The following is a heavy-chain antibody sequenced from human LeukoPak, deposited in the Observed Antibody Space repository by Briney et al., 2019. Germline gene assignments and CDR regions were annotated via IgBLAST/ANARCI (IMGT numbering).Heavy chain of an antibody. CDR2: IYYSGST. Sequence: SETLSLTCTVSGGSISSYHWSWIRQPPGKGLEWIGYIYYSGSTNYNPSLKSRVTISVDTSKNQFSLKLSSVTAADTAVYYSARLLRSRDGYNYFVYWGQGTLVTVSS. J-gene: IGHJ4*02. D-gene: IGHD5-24*01. CDR3: ARLLRSRDGYNYFVY. V-gene: IGHV4-59*08. CDR1: GGSISSYH.